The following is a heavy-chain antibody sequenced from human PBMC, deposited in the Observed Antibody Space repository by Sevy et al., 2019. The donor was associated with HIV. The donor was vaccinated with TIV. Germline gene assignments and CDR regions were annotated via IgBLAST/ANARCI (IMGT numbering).Heavy chain of an antibody. CDR1: GFTFSYYT. Sequence: GGYLRLSCAASGFTFSYYTMKWVRQAPGKGLEWLSSISSGSSYISYGESVKGRFTISRDNAKNSLFLQMNSLRAEDAAVYYCARSLDYYDSSGANDYWGQGTLVTVSS. V-gene: IGHV3-21*01. D-gene: IGHD3-22*01. J-gene: IGHJ4*02. CDR3: ARSLDYYDSSGANDY. CDR2: ISSGSSYI.